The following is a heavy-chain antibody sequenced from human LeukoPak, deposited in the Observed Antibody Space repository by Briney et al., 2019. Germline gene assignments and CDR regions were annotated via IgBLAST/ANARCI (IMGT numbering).Heavy chain of an antibody. Sequence: GGSLRLSCAASGFTFSNYWMSWVRQAPGKGLEWVANIKRDGSETYYLDSVKGRFTISRDDSKNSLYLQMNSLRAEDTAVYYCAKQTSVTTSGLEYWGQGILVTVSS. CDR1: GFTFSNYW. CDR3: AKQTSVTTSGLEY. V-gene: IGHV3-7*01. CDR2: IKRDGSET. J-gene: IGHJ4*02. D-gene: IGHD4-17*01.